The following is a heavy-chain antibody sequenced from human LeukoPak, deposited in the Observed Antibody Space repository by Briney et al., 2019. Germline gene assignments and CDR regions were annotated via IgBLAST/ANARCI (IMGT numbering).Heavy chain of an antibody. CDR2: IYHSGST. V-gene: IGHV4-38-2*01. Sequence: PSETLSLTCAVSGYSISSGYYWGWIRQPPGKGLEWIGSIYHSGSTYYNPSLKSRVTISVDTSKNQFSLKLSSVTAADTAVYYCARAGITIFGVVKLGSLDIWGQGTMVTVSS. CDR3: ARAGITIFGVVKLGSLDI. D-gene: IGHD3-3*01. J-gene: IGHJ3*02. CDR1: GYSISSGYY.